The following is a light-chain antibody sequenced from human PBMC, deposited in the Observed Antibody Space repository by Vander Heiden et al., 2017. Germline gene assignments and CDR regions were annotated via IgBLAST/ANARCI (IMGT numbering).Light chain of an antibody. CDR3: QQSFTTPIT. J-gene: IGKJ4*01. Sequence: QVTQSPSSLSASVGDRVTIPCRASQSISTHLNWYQQRPGRPPKLLIYDATNLESGVPSRFSGSGSGTDFTLTISSLQPEDFATYTYQQSFTTPITFDGGTKVEMK. V-gene: IGKV1-39*01. CDR2: DAT. CDR1: QSISTH.